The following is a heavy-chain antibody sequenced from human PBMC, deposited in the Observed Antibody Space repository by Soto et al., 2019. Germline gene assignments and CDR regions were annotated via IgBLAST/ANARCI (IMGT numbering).Heavy chain of an antibody. CDR2: ISSSCSTI. CDR3: ARIGIVVVPAAIPH. Sequence: QVQLVESGGGLVKPGGSLRLSCAASGFTFSDYYMSWIRQAPGKELEWDSYISSSCSTIYHADAVKGRYTISRDNAKNSLYLQMNSLRAADTAVYYWARIGIVVVPAAIPHWGQGTLVAVSS. J-gene: IGHJ4*02. D-gene: IGHD2-2*01. CDR1: GFTFSDYY. V-gene: IGHV3-11*01.